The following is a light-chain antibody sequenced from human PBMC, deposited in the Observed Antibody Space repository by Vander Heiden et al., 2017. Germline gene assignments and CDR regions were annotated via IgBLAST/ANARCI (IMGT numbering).Light chain of an antibody. Sequence: DIQLTQSPSTLSASVGDTVTITCRASQSVSSWLAWYQPKPGKAPKVLIYKTSTLGGGVPSRFSGSGSGTEFTLTISSLQPDDFATYYCQQYNSYSWTFGQGTRVEVK. CDR1: QSVSSW. CDR2: KTS. CDR3: QQYNSYSWT. V-gene: IGKV1-5*03. J-gene: IGKJ1*01.